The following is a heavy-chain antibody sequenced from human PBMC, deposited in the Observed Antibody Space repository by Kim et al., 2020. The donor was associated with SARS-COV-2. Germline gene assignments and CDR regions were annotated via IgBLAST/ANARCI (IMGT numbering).Heavy chain of an antibody. D-gene: IGHD5-18*01. V-gene: IGHV3-33*01. CDR2: TWYDGSNK. J-gene: IGHJ4*02. Sequence: GGPLRLSCAASGFTFSSNGMHWVRQAPGKGLEWVAVTWYDGSNKYYADSVKGRFTISRDNSKDTLYLQMNSLRAEDAAMYYCARGSGYHYGYLDYWGQGTLVTVSS. CDR1: GFTFSSNG. CDR3: ARGSGYHYGYLDY.